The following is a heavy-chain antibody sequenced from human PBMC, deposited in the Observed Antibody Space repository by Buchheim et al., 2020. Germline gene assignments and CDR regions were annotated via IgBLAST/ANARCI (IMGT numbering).Heavy chain of an antibody. V-gene: IGHV3-33*01. Sequence: QVQLVESGGGVVQPGRSLRLSCATSGFTFSNHGMVWVRQAPGKGLEWVAIIWYDGSKKYYADSVKGRFSVSRDDSMNMWYLQMNSLRVEDTAVYYCARDDCSTTTCLALWGQGTL. CDR3: ARDDCSTTTCLAL. CDR1: GFTFSNHG. D-gene: IGHD2-2*01. CDR2: IWYDGSKK. J-gene: IGHJ4*02.